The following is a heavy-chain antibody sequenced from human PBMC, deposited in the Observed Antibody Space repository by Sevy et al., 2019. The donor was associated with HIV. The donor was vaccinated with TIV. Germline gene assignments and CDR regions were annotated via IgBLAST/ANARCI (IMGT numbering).Heavy chain of an antibody. CDR3: AREGCTQPHDY. J-gene: IGHJ4*02. D-gene: IGHD2-8*01. V-gene: IGHV3-23*01. CDR1: GFTFAKYS. CDR2: FSFGCGRI. Sequence: HGESLKISCAASGFTFAKYSMSWVRQAPGKGLEWVSTFSFGCGRINYADSVKGRFTISRDDSKNTLFLQMNSLRAEDTATYFCAREGCTQPHDYWGQGTLVTVSS.